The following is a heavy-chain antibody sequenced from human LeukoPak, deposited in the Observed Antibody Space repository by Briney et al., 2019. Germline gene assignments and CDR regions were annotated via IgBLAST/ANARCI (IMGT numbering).Heavy chain of an antibody. CDR3: ASQTTVKYYFDY. D-gene: IGHD4-17*01. V-gene: IGHV3-53*01. J-gene: IGHJ4*02. Sequence: GGSLRLSCAASGFTVSSNYMSWVRQAPGKGLEWVSAIYSGGSTYYADSVKGRFTISRDNSKNTLYLQLNSLRGEDTAVYYCASQTTVKYYFDYWGQGTLVTVSS. CDR1: GFTVSSNY. CDR2: IYSGGST.